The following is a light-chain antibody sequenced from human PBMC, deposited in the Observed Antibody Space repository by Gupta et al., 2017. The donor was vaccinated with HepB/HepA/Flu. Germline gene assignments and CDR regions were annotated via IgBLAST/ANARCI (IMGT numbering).Light chain of an antibody. V-gene: IGKV1-39*01. J-gene: IGKJ1*01. Sequence: DIQINQSPSSLSASVGARVTITCRASQSISSYLNWYQQKPGKAPKLLIYAASSLQSGVPSRFSGSGSGTDFTLTISSLQPEDFATYYCQQSYSTPSTFGQGTKVEIK. CDR3: QQSYSTPST. CDR2: AAS. CDR1: QSISSY.